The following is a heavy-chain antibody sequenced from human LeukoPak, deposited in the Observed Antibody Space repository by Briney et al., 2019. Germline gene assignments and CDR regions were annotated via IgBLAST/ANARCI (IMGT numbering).Heavy chain of an antibody. CDR1: GGTFSIYA. V-gene: IGHV1-69*04. CDR2: IIPILGIE. CDR3: ARAPEMATTYFDY. J-gene: IGHJ4*02. Sequence: SVTVSFKASGGTFSIYAISWVRQAPGQGLEWMGRIIPILGIENYAQKFQGRVTITADKSTSTAYMELSSLRSEDTAVYYCARAPEMATTYFDYWGQGTLVTVSS. D-gene: IGHD5-24*01.